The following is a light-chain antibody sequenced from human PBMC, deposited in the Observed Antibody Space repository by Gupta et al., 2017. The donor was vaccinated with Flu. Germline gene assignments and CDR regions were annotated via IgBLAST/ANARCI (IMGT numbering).Light chain of an antibody. CDR1: ISNLGIRT. J-gene: IGLJ3*02. V-gene: IGLV1-44*01. CDR3: AAWDDSLNGWL. CDR2: SDN. Sequence: SVLTQPPSVSGTPGQRVSISCSGRISNLGIRTESWYQQFPGTAPKLLIYSDNEWPSVVPIRFSVSKSGTAASLSISGLQSEDEADYYCAAWDDSLNGWLFGGGTKLTVL.